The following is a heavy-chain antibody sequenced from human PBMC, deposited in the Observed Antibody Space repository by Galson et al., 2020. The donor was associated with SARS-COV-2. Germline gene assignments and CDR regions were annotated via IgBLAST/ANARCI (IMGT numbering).Heavy chain of an antibody. V-gene: IGHV4-4*02. Sequence: SQTLSLTCGVSGGSISSSNWWSWVRQPPGKGLEWIGEIYHSGSTNYNPSLQSRVTISVDKSRNQFSLRLTSVTAADTAVYYCVCQQVIWGQGTLVTVSS. J-gene: IGHJ4*02. CDR1: GGSISSSNW. CDR2: IYHSGST. D-gene: IGHD3-22*01. CDR3: VCQQVI.